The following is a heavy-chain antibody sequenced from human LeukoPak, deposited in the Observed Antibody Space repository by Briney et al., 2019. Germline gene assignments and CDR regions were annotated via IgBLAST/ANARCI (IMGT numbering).Heavy chain of an antibody. V-gene: IGHV4-61*01. CDR3: ARERPYGSGSYLNWFDP. Sequence: SETLSLTCNVSGGSISSTLYNWNWIRQPPGRGLEWIGYIYYSGSTNYNPSLKSRVTISVDTSKNQFSLKLSSVTAADTAVYYCARERPYGSGSYLNWFDPWGQGTLVTVSS. D-gene: IGHD3-10*01. J-gene: IGHJ5*02. CDR1: GGSISSTLYN. CDR2: IYYSGST.